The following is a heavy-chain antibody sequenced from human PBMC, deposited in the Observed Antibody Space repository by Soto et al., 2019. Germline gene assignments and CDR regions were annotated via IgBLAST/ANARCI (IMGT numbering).Heavy chain of an antibody. V-gene: IGHV3-30*09. CDR3: ARVGATGAGSHYYYGMDV. Sequence: GWALRLSCAASGFTFSSYWMHWVRQAPGKGLERVAVISYTGSNKYYADSVKGRFAISRDNSKNTLYLQMNSLRAEDTAVYYCARVGATGAGSHYYYGMDVWGQGTTVTVSS. CDR1: GFTFSSYW. CDR2: ISYTGSNK. D-gene: IGHD1-1*01. J-gene: IGHJ6*02.